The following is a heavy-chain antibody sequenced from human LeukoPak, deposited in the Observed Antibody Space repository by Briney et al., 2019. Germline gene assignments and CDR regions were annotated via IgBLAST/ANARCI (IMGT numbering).Heavy chain of an antibody. Sequence: GGSLRLSCAASGFTFSSFAMSWVRQAPGKGLEWVSAISGSGGSTYYADSVKGRFTISRDNSKNTLYLQMNSLRAEDTAVYYCARAHSSGWYGEVYWGQGTLVTVSS. V-gene: IGHV3-23*01. CDR1: GFTFSSFA. CDR3: ARAHSSGWYGEVY. CDR2: ISGSGGST. D-gene: IGHD6-19*01. J-gene: IGHJ4*02.